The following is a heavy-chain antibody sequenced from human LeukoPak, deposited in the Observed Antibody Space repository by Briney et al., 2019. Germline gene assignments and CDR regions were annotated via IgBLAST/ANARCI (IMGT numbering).Heavy chain of an antibody. D-gene: IGHD3-22*01. Sequence: SETLSLTCTVSGGSISSGGYYWSWIRQPPGKGLEWIGYIYYSGSTNYNPSLKSRVTISVDTSKNQFSLKLSSVTAADTAVYYCARGYDSSGYYLGPWGQGTLVTVSS. CDR1: GGSISSGGYY. CDR2: IYYSGST. CDR3: ARGYDSSGYYLGP. V-gene: IGHV4-61*08. J-gene: IGHJ5*02.